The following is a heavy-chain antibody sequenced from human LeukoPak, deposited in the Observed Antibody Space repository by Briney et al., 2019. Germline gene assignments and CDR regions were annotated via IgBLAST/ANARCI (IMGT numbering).Heavy chain of an antibody. Sequence: ASVKVSCKASGGTFNNYAISWVRQAPGQGLEWMGWINPNSGGTNYAQKFQGRVTMTRDTSISTAYMELSRLRSDDTAVYYCAITYYYDSSGYRAFDYWGQGTLVTVSS. V-gene: IGHV1-2*02. J-gene: IGHJ4*02. CDR3: AITYYYDSSGYRAFDY. CDR1: GGTFNNYA. D-gene: IGHD3-22*01. CDR2: INPNSGGT.